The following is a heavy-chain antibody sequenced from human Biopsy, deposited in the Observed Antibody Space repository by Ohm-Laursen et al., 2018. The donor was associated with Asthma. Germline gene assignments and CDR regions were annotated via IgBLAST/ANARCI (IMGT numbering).Heavy chain of an antibody. CDR1: GYTFTSYG. V-gene: IGHV1-18*04. J-gene: IGHJ5*01. D-gene: IGHD7-27*01. CDR2: ISAYNGNT. CDR3: GLGKGGDQHTMVTLYS. Sequence: GSSAKVSCKASGYTFTSYGISWVRQAPGQGLEWMGWISAYNGNTNYAQKLQGRVTMTTDTSTGTSYMDLRSLRSDDSAVYFCGLGKGGDQHTMVTLYSGGQGTLVTVSS.